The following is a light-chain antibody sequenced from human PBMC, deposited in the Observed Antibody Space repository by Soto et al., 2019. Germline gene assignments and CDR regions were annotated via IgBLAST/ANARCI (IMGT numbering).Light chain of an antibody. Sequence: DIQMTQSPSTLSASVGDRVAITCRASQSINNLLAWYQQKPGKAPKLLIYKASRLESGVPSRFSGNGSGTEFTLTISSLQPDDFATYYCQQYSTFSPFGGGTKVEI. CDR3: QQYSTFSP. CDR2: KAS. CDR1: QSINNL. J-gene: IGKJ4*02. V-gene: IGKV1-5*03.